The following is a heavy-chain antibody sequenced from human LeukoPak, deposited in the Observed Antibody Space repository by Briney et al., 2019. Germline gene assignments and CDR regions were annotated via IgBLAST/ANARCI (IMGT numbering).Heavy chain of an antibody. J-gene: IGHJ2*01. CDR2: IIPIFGTA. V-gene: IGHV1-69*05. Sequence: SVKVSCKASGGTFSSYAISWVRQAPGQGLERMGGIIPIFGTANYAQKFQGRVTITTDESTSTAYMELSSLRSEDTAVYYCARVKDYDFWSGYYPRYFDLWGRGTLVTVSS. CDR3: ARVKDYDFWSGYYPRYFDL. CDR1: GGTFSSYA. D-gene: IGHD3-3*01.